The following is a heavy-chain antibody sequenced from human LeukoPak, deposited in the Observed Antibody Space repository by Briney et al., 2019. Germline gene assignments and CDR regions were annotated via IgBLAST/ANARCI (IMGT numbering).Heavy chain of an antibody. CDR1: GGSVSSGSYY. Sequence: SETLSLTCTVSGGSVSSGSYYWSWIRQPPGKGLEWIGYIYYSGSTTYNPPLESRVTMSVDMSKNQFSLNLSSVTAADTAVYYCARRGQSAFDIWGQGTMVTVSS. J-gene: IGHJ3*02. CDR3: ARRGQSAFDI. V-gene: IGHV4-61*01. D-gene: IGHD3-10*01. CDR2: IYYSGST.